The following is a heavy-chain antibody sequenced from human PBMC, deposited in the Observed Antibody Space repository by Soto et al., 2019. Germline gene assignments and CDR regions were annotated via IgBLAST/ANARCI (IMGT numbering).Heavy chain of an antibody. CDR2: IYNSGIS. Sequence: QVQLQESGPGLVKPSQTLSLTCTVSGGSISSGGYYWSWIRQHPGNGLEWIGYIYNSGISYYNPSLKSLVSISIDTSKNQLSLKLSSVTAADTAVYYCTRTVLGLEELLNYFFMDVWGNRTTVTVSS. CDR3: TRTVLGLEELLNYFFMDV. V-gene: IGHV4-31*01. D-gene: IGHD3-16*01. CDR1: GGSISSGGYY. J-gene: IGHJ6*03.